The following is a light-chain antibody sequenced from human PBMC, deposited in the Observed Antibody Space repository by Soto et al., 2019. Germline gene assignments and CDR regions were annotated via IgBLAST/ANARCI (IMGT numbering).Light chain of an antibody. V-gene: IGLV2-14*01. CDR2: DVN. Sequence: QSVLTQPASVSGSPGQSITVSCTGTSSDIGGYIFVSWYQQHPGKAPKRMIYDVNNRPSGVSKRFSGSKSGNTASLTISGLQAEDEADYYCVSYTARSSYVCGTGTKVT. CDR3: VSYTARSSYV. CDR1: SSDIGGYIF. J-gene: IGLJ1*01.